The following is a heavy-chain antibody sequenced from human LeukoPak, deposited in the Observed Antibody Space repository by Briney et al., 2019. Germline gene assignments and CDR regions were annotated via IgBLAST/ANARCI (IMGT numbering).Heavy chain of an antibody. CDR1: GGSISIYY. CDR2: IYYSGST. V-gene: IGHV4-59*01. CDR3: ARENYDFWSGPKNWFDP. Sequence: SETLSLTCTVSGGSISIYYWSWIRQPPGKGLEWIGYIYYSGSTNYNPSLKSRVTISVDTSKNQFSLKLSSVTAADTAVYYCARENYDFWSGPKNWFDPWGQGTLVTVSS. J-gene: IGHJ5*02. D-gene: IGHD3-3*01.